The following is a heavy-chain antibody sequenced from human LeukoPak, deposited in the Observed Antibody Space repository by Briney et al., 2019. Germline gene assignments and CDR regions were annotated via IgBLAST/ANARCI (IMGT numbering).Heavy chain of an antibody. CDR2: IYYSGST. CDR1: GGSISSTTYY. J-gene: IGHJ3*02. Sequence: PSETLSLTCTVSGGSISSTTYYWDWIRQPPGKGLEWIGTIYYSGSTYYNPSLKSRVTISVDTSKNEFSLNLSSVTAADTAVYYCARHKDGYNFSAFDIWGQGTMVTVSS. D-gene: IGHD5-24*01. CDR3: ARHKDGYNFSAFDI. V-gene: IGHV4-39*01.